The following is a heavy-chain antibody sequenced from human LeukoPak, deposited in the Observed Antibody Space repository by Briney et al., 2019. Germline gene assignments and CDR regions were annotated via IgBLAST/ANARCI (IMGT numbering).Heavy chain of an antibody. CDR3: AKVDEGYFDY. CDR1: GFTFSSYS. Sequence: PGGSLRLSCAASGFTFSSYSMNWVRQAPGKGLEWVSYISSSSSTIYYADSVKGRFTISRDNAKNSLYLQMNSLRPEDTAVYYCAKVDEGYFDYWGQGTLVTVSS. V-gene: IGHV3-48*01. J-gene: IGHJ4*02. D-gene: IGHD5-24*01. CDR2: ISSSSSTI.